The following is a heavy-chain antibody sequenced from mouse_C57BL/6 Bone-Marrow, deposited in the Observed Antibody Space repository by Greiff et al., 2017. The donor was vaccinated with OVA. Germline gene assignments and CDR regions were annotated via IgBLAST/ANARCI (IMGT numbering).Heavy chain of an antibody. CDR2: IYPGDGET. D-gene: IGHD2-3*01. CDR1: GYAFSSYW. Sequence: QVQLQQSGAELVKPGASVKISCKASGYAFSSYWMNWVKQRPGKGLEWIGQIYPGDGETNYNGKFKGKATLTADKSSSTAYMQRSSLTSEDSAVYCCARLDGYYEGCADWGQGTLVTVSA. V-gene: IGHV1-80*01. J-gene: IGHJ3*01. CDR3: ARLDGYYEGCAD.